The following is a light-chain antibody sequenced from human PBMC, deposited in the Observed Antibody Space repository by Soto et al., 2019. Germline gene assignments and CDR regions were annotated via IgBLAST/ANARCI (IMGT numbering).Light chain of an antibody. CDR2: ETS. Sequence: EIVLTQSPGTLSLSPGERATLSCRASQSVSSGYLAWYQQKPGQPPRLLIYETSSRATGIPDRFSGSGSGTDFTLTISSLEPEDFAVYYCQQYGSSPPVTFGPGTRVDI. J-gene: IGKJ3*01. CDR3: QQYGSSPPVT. CDR1: QSVSSGY. V-gene: IGKV3-20*01.